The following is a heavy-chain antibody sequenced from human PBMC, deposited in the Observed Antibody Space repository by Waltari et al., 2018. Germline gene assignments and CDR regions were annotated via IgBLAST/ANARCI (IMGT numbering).Heavy chain of an antibody. V-gene: IGHV1-2*02. CDR1: GYTFTGYY. CDR3: ARDGVYSSSWYRLDY. CDR2: INPNSGGT. J-gene: IGHJ4*02. Sequence: QVQLVQSGAEVKKPGASVKVSCKASGYTFTGYYMHWVRQAPGQGLEWMGWINPNSGGTNYAQKFQGRVTMTRDTSISTAYMELSRLGSDDTAVYYCARDGVYSSSWYRLDYWGQGTLVTVSS. D-gene: IGHD6-13*01.